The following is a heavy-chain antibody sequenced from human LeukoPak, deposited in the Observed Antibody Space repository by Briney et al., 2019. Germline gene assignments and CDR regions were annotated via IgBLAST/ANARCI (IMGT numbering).Heavy chain of an antibody. J-gene: IGHJ4*02. D-gene: IGHD2/OR15-2a*01. V-gene: IGHV4-30-4*01. CDR2: IYYSGST. Sequence: SQTLSLTCTVSGGSISSGDYYWSWIRQPPGKGLEWIGYIYYSGSTYYNPSLKSRVTISVDRSKNQFSLKLSSVTAADAAVYYCAREGRILDFDYWGQGTLVTVSS. CDR1: GGSISSGDYY. CDR3: AREGRILDFDY.